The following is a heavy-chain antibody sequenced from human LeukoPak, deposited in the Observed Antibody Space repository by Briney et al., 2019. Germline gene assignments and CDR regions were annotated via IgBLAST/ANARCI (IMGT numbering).Heavy chain of an antibody. CDR1: GFTFDDYG. Sequence: GGSLRLSCAASGFTFDDYGMSWVRQAPGKGLEWVSGINWNGGSTGYADSVKGRFTISRDNAKNSLYLQMNSLRAEDTALYYCARVYGYGDYGYYYYMDVWGKGTTVTVSS. V-gene: IGHV3-20*04. D-gene: IGHD4-17*01. CDR2: INWNGGST. J-gene: IGHJ6*03. CDR3: ARVYGYGDYGYYYYMDV.